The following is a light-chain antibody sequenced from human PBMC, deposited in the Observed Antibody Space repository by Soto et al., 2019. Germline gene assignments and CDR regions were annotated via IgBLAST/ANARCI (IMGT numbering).Light chain of an antibody. CDR1: SSDIGAYNY. CDR2: EVI. J-gene: IGLJ1*01. CDR3: SSYTTSSTTPYV. V-gene: IGLV2-14*01. Sequence: QSALTQPASVSGSPGQSITISCTGTSSDIGAYNYVYWYRQHPGKDPKLIIYEVINRPSGVSNPFSGSKSGNTASLTISGLQADDEADYYCSSYTTSSTTPYVFGTGTKLTVL.